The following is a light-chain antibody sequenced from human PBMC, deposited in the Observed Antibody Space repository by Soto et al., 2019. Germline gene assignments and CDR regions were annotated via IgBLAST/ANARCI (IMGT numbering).Light chain of an antibody. CDR1: QGISNY. J-gene: IGKJ2*01. V-gene: IGKV1-9*01. CDR2: GAS. CDR3: QQLNSDWYA. Sequence: DIQLTQSPSFLSASVGDRVTITCRASQGISNYLAWYLQRPGKAPKLLIYGASTLQSGVPSRFSGSGSGTEFTLTISSLQPEDFGTNYCQQLNSDWYAFGQGTKLEIK.